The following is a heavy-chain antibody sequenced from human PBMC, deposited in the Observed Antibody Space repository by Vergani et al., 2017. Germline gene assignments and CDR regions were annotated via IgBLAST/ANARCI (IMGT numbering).Heavy chain of an antibody. Sequence: QVQLVQSGAEVKKPGASVKVSCKASGYTFTSYGISCLRQAHGQGLEWMGWISAYNGNTHYAQKLQFRVTMTTDTSTSPAYMELRTLRSDDRAVYYCARVGGSTSFYGMDFWGQGTTVTVSS. V-gene: IGHV1-18*01. CDR3: ARVGGSTSFYGMDF. CDR1: GYTFTSYG. J-gene: IGHJ6*02. D-gene: IGHD2-2*01. CDR2: ISAYNGNT.